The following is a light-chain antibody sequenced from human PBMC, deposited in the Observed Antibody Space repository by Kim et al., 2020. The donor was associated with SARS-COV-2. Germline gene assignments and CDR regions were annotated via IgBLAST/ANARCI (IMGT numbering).Light chain of an antibody. CDR2: EDS. J-gene: IGLJ1*01. CDR1: SGSVASNY. Sequence: NFMLTQPHSVSESPGKTVTISCTRSSGSVASNYVHWYQQRPGSAPTTIIYEDSRRPSGVPDRFSGSIGPSSNSASLTISGLTAEDEADYYCQSYDNNNPFIFGAGTKVTVL. CDR3: QSYDNNNPFI. V-gene: IGLV6-57*03.